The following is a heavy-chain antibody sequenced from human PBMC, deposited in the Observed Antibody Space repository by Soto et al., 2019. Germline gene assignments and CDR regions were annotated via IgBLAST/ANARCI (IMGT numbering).Heavy chain of an antibody. V-gene: IGHV3-73*02. CDR1: GFVFSGSA. CDR2: IRSTVNNYAT. CDR3: ALPRGSNLGF. J-gene: IGHJ4*02. D-gene: IGHD1-26*01. Sequence: EVQLVESGGGLVQPGGSLKLSCAASGFVFSGSAIHWVRQGSGKGLEWVGRIRSTVNNYATTHAASVIGRFTISRDDSKNMAYLLMSTLKTEDTAVYYCALPRGSNLGFWGQGTLITVSS.